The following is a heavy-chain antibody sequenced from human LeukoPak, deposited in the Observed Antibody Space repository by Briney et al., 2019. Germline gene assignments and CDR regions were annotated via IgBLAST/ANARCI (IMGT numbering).Heavy chain of an antibody. V-gene: IGHV4-59*01. Sequence: SETLSLTCTVSGGSISSYYWSWIRQPPGKGLEWIGYIYYSGSTNYNPSLKSRVTISVDTSKNQFSLKLSSVTAADTAVYYCARASAIAAADPNWFDPWGQGTLVTVSS. D-gene: IGHD6-13*01. CDR1: GGSISSYY. CDR3: ARASAIAAADPNWFDP. J-gene: IGHJ5*02. CDR2: IYYSGST.